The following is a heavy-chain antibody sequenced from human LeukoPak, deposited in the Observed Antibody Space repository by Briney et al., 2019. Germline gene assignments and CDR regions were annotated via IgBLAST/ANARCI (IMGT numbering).Heavy chain of an antibody. V-gene: IGHV3-30*04. CDR3: ARSDGGSYDY. J-gene: IGHJ4*02. CDR1: GFTFSSYA. D-gene: IGHD2-15*01. Sequence: WGSLRLSCAASGFTFSSYAMHWVRQAPGKGLEGVAVISYDGSNKYYADFVKGRFTITRDNTKNTLYLKMNSLRAEDTAFYYCARSDGGSYDYWGQGTLVTVSS. CDR2: ISYDGSNK.